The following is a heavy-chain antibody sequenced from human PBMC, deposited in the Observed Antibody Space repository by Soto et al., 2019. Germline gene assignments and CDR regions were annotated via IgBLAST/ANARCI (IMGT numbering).Heavy chain of an antibody. D-gene: IGHD3-3*01. CDR2: IYYSGST. J-gene: IGHJ4*02. V-gene: IGHV4-39*01. Sequence: KPSETLSLTCTVSGGSISSSSYYWGWIRQPPGKGLEWIGSIYYSGSTYYNPSLKSRVTISVDTSKNQFSLKLSSVTAADTAVYYCARHNPPYDFWSGYSYYFDYWGQGTLVTVSS. CDR1: GGSISSSSYY. CDR3: ARHNPPYDFWSGYSYYFDY.